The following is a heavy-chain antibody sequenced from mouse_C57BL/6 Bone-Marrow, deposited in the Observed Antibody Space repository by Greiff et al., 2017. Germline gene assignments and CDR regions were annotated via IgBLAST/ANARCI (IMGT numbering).Heavy chain of an antibody. CDR1: GYTFTSYW. Sequence: QVQLQQPGAELVRPGSSVKLSCKASGYTFTSYWMHWVKQRPIQGLEWIGNIDPSDSETHYNQKFKDKATLTVDKSSSTAYMQLSSLTSEDSAVYYCAREDDGSSYTFFFDYWGQGTTLTVSS. CDR3: AREDDGSSYTFFFDY. CDR2: IDPSDSET. J-gene: IGHJ2*01. V-gene: IGHV1-52*01. D-gene: IGHD1-1*01.